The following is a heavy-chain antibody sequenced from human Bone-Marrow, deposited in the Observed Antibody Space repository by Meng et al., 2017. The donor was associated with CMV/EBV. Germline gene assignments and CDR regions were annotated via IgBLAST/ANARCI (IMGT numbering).Heavy chain of an antibody. J-gene: IGHJ6*02. CDR3: YEGGPAALGEFEYSSSEPYYYYGMDV. CDR2: IYWNDDK. D-gene: IGHD6-6*01. Sequence: GWIRQPPGKALEWLALIYWNDDKRYSPSPKSRLTITKDTSKNQVVLTMTNMDPVDTATYYCYEGGPAALGEFEYSSSEPYYYYGMDVWGQGTMVTVSS. V-gene: IGHV2-5*01.